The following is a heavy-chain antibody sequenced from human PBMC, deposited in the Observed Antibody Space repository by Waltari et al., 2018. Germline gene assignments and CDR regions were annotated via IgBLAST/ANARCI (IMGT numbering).Heavy chain of an antibody. V-gene: IGHV7-4-1*02. CDR1: DSTFTSYA. J-gene: IGHJ4*02. D-gene: IGHD4-17*01. CDR3: ARVRRGLTTVTSDY. Sequence: QLLRLQSVPELKKPGAAVKVSCKVSDSTFTSYAMNWVRTASGQGLEWMGWINTNTGNPTYAQGFTGRFVFSLDTSVSTAYLQISSLKAEDTAVYYCARVRRGLTTVTSDYWGQGTLVTVSS. CDR2: INTNTGNP.